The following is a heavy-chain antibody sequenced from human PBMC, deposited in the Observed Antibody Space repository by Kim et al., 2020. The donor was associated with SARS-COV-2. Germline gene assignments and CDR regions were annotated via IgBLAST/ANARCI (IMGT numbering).Heavy chain of an antibody. CDR2: IYYSGST. CDR1: GGSISSYY. Sequence: SETMSLTCTVSGGSISSYYWSWIRQPPGKGLEWIGYIYYSGSTNYNPSLKSRVTISVDTSKNQFSLKLSSVTAADTAVYYCASALYSSGRSGYYYGMDVWGQGTTGTVSS. D-gene: IGHD6-19*01. CDR3: ASALYSSGRSGYYYGMDV. V-gene: IGHV4-59*13. J-gene: IGHJ6*02.